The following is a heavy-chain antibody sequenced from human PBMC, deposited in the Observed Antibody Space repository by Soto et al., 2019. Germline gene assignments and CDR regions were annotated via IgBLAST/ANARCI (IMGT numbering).Heavy chain of an antibody. CDR1: GDNFSSYS. CDR2: IIPMFGAT. J-gene: IGHJ4*02. V-gene: IGHV1-69*13. Sequence: SVKVSCKASGDNFSSYSINWVRQAPGQGPEWMGGIIPMFGATNYAQRFQGRVTITADESTTTVHMDLNSLTSEDTAVYYCARPTGYFDFWNGYPPFDFWGQGTLVTVSS. D-gene: IGHD3-3*01. CDR3: ARPTGYFDFWNGYPPFDF.